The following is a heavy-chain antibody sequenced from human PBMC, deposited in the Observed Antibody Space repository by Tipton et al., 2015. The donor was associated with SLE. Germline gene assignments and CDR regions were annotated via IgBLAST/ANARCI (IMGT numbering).Heavy chain of an antibody. Sequence: TLSLTCAVHGGSSSGYFWSWIRQHPGKGLGGSGFISYSGSTYYNPALQSQTSVSVDTSMNQFTLNLRSVTAADTAVYYCARGEDPYCGGGWCQSIYYFDYWGQGTLVSVSS. V-gene: IGHV4-59*06. CDR2: ISYSGST. D-gene: IGHD2-21*01. CDR3: ARGEDPYCGGGWCQSIYYFDY. J-gene: IGHJ4*02. CDR1: GGSSSGYF.